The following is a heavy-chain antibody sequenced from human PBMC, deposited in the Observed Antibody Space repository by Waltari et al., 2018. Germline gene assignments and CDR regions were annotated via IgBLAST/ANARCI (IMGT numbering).Heavy chain of an antibody. Sequence: EVQLVESGGGLVQPGGSLRLSCAASGFTFSSYAMSLVRQAPGKGLEWVSAISGSGGSTYYEDSVKGRFTISRDKSKNTLYLQRNSLRAEDTAVYYCAKVRTHSSSWNYWGQGTLVTVSS. CDR2: ISGSGGST. V-gene: IGHV3-23*04. J-gene: IGHJ4*02. CDR3: AKVRTHSSSWNY. CDR1: GFTFSSYA. D-gene: IGHD6-13*01.